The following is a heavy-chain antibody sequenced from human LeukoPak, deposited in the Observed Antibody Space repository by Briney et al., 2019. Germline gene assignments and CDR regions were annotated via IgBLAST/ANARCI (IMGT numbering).Heavy chain of an antibody. Sequence: ASVKASCKASGGTFSSYAISWVRQAPGQGLEWMGRIIPILGIANYAQKLQGRVTMTTDTSTSTAYMELRSLRSDDTAVYYCARGLQYYVYWGQGTLVTVSS. D-gene: IGHD3-16*01. CDR3: ARGLQYYVY. CDR2: IIPILGIA. J-gene: IGHJ4*02. CDR1: GGTFSSYA. V-gene: IGHV1-69*04.